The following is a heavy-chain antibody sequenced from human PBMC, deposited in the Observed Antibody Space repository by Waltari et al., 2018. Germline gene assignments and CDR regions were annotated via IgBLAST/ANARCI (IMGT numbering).Heavy chain of an antibody. D-gene: IGHD3-3*01. CDR1: GGSFSRYY. CDR2: IYYSGST. CDR3: ARGGRGTGFWSGPWYGMDV. Sequence: QVQLQESGPGLVQPSETLSLTCTVPGGSFSRYYWRWIRQSPGKGLAWIGNIYYSGSTNYNPSLKSRVTISVDTSKNQFSLKLSSVTAADTAVYYCARGGRGTGFWSGPWYGMDVWGQGTTVTVSS. V-gene: IGHV4-59*01. J-gene: IGHJ6*02.